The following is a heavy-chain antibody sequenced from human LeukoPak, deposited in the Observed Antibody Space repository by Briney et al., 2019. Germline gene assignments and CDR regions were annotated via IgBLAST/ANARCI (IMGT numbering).Heavy chain of an antibody. J-gene: IGHJ4*02. CDR3: AKEAGSRWYGDFDY. CDR2: ISYDGSNK. CDR1: GFTFSIYG. V-gene: IGHV3-30*18. Sequence: GGSLRLSCAASGFTFSIYGMDWVRQAPGKGLEWVAVISYDGSNKYYADSVKGRFTISRDNSKNTLYLQMNSLRAEDTAVYYCAKEAGSRWYGDFDYWGQGTLVTVSS. D-gene: IGHD6-13*01.